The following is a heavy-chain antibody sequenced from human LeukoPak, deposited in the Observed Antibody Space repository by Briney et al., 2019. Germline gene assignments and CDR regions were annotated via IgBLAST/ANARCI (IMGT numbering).Heavy chain of an antibody. J-gene: IGHJ4*02. CDR3: ARQYSSSRYYFDY. CDR2: IYYSGST. V-gene: IGHV4-59*01. Sequence: SETLSLTCSVSGGSISSYYWSWIRQPPGKGLEWIGYIYYSGSTNYNPSLKSRVTISVDTSKNQFSLKLSSVTAADTAAYFCARQYSSSRYYFDYWGQGTLVTVSS. D-gene: IGHD6-13*01. CDR1: GGSISSYY.